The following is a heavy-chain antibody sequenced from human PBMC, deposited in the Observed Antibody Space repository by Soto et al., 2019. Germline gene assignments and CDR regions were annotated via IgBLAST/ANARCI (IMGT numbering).Heavy chain of an antibody. D-gene: IGHD3-22*01. CDR3: ARGRMYYDSSGYYVDY. V-gene: IGHV4-34*01. Sequence: PSETLSLTCAVYGGSFSGYYWSWIRQPPGKGLEWIGEINHSGSTNYNPSLKSRVTISVDTSKNQFSLKLSSVTAADTAVYYCARGRMYYDSSGYYVDYWGQGTLVTVFS. CDR1: GGSFSGYY. CDR2: INHSGST. J-gene: IGHJ4*02.